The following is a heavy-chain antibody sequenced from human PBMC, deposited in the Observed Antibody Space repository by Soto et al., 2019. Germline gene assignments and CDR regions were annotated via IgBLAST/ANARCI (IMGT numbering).Heavy chain of an antibody. CDR1: GCTFRNHV. V-gene: IGHV1-69*13. J-gene: IGHJ4*02. D-gene: IGHD3-10*01. CDR2: IIPIIGTP. CDR3: ARDLEFRDGNISHLDY. Sequence: SVKVSCKASGCTFRNHVFNWVRQAPGQGLEWMGGIIPIIGTPNYAQKFQGRVTITADASTNTVYLEVSSLRSQDTAVYYCARDLEFRDGNISHLDYWGQGTLVTVSS.